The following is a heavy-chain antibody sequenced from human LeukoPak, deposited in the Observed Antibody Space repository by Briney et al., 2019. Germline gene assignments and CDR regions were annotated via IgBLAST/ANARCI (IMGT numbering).Heavy chain of an antibody. CDR3: ARGQFKKGMPDY. V-gene: IGHV1-8*01. D-gene: IGHD2-2*01. CDR1: GYTFTSYD. J-gene: IGHJ4*02. CDR2: MNPNSGNT. Sequence: GESLKVSCKASGYTFTSYDINWVRQATGQGLEWMGWMNPNSGNTGYAQKFQGRVTMTRNTSISTAYMELSSLRSEDTAVYYCARGQFKKGMPDYWGQGTLVTVSS.